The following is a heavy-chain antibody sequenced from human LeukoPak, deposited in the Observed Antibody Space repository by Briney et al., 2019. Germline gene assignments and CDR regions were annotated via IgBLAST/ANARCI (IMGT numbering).Heavy chain of an antibody. CDR1: GFTFSSYW. D-gene: IGHD3-9*01. J-gene: IGHJ4*02. CDR3: ARGPLRYFDWLFYY. CDR2: IKQDGSEK. Sequence: GGSLRLSCAASGFTFSSYWMSWVRQAPGKGLEWVANIKQDGSEKYYVDSVKGRFTISRDNAKNSLYLQMNSLRAEDTAVYYCARGPLRYFDWLFYYWGQGTLVTVSS. V-gene: IGHV3-7*01.